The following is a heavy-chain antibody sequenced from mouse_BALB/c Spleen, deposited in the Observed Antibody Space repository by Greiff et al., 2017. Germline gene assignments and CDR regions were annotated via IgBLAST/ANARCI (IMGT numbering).Heavy chain of an antibody. J-gene: IGHJ3*01. V-gene: IGHV5-17*02. CDR1: GFTFSSFG. D-gene: IGHD1-1*01. CDR2: ISSGSSTI. Sequence: EVNVVESGGGLVQPGGSRKLSCAASGFTFSSFGMHWVRQAPEKGLEWVAYISSGSSTIYYADTVKGRFTISRDNPKNTLFLQMTSLRSEDTAMYYCAREGNYYGSIAYWGQGTLVTVSA. CDR3: AREGNYYGSIAY.